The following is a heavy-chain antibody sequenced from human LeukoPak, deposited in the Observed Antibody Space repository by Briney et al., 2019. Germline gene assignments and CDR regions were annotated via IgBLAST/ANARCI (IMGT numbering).Heavy chain of an antibody. Sequence: VGAPRLSSAPPGFTLCMDWISFVSQAPGRGPGWVDNIKQDGSEKYYVDSVKGRLTIYRDNAKNSLYLQMNILRAEEKAVYYCALGSGNWGQGTLVTVSS. V-gene: IGHV3-7*05. D-gene: IGHD1-26*01. CDR2: IKQDGSEK. CDR1: GFTLCMDW. J-gene: IGHJ4*02. CDR3: ALGSGN.